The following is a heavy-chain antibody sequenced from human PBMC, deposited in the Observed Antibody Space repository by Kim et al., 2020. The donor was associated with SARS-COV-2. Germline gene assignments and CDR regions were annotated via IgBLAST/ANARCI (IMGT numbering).Heavy chain of an antibody. J-gene: IGHJ6*04. D-gene: IGHD3-10*01. CDR3: AKELAGVISYYGSYSHHGMAI. CDR1: GFTFSNYW. CDR2: IKPDGSVT. Sequence: GGSLRLSCAASGFTFSNYWMSWVRHTPGKGLEWVANIKPDGSVTYYVDSVEGRFTISRNNAKKSLFLQMNSLRVEDTALYHCAKELAGVISYYGSYSHHGMAIWGEGSTVTVSS. V-gene: IGHV3-7*01.